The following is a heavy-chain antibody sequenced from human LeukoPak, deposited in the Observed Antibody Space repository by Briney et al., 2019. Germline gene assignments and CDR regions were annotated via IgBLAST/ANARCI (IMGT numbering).Heavy chain of an antibody. V-gene: IGHV3-9*01. Sequence: GGSLRLSCAASGFTFDDYAMHWVRQAPGKGLEWVSGISWNSGSIGYADSVKGRFTISRDNAKNSLYLQMNSLRAEDTALYYCAKSRWGSYYYYAMDVWGQGTTVTVSS. J-gene: IGHJ6*02. CDR2: ISWNSGSI. CDR3: AKSRWGSYYYYAMDV. CDR1: GFTFDDYA. D-gene: IGHD5-24*01.